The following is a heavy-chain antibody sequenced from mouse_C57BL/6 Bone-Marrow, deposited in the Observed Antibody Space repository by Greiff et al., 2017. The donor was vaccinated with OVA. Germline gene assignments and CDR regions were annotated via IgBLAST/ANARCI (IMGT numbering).Heavy chain of an antibody. J-gene: IGHJ2*01. CDR2: IYWDDDK. CDR1: GFSLSTSGMG. V-gene: IGHV8-12*01. CDR3: ARSADYYGSSPVY. D-gene: IGHD1-1*01. Sequence: LKECGPGILQSSQTLSLTCSFSGFSLSTSGMGVSWIRQPSGKGLEWLAHIYWDDDKRYNPSLKRRLTISKDTSRNQVFLKITSVDTADTATYYCARSADYYGSSPVYWGQGTTLTVSS.